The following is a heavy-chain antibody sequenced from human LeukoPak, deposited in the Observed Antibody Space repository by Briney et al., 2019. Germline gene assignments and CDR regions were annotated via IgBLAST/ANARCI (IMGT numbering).Heavy chain of an antibody. CDR2: IYYSGTT. J-gene: IGHJ4*02. CDR3: ARQYGNYLWDY. V-gene: IGHV4-59*08. D-gene: IGHD3-22*01. CDR1: GGSISCYY. Sequence: PSETLSLTCTVSGGSISCYYWSWVRQSPGKGLEWIGHIYYSGTTNYNPSLKSRITISVDTSKNQFSLKLNSVTAADTAVYFCARQYGNYLWDYWGQGTLVTVSS.